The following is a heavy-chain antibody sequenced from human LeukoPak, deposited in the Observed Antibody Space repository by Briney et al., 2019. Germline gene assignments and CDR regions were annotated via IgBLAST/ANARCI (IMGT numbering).Heavy chain of an antibody. J-gene: IGHJ6*03. CDR3: ARVDTAMGYYYYYMDV. D-gene: IGHD5-18*01. Sequence: GGSLRLSCAASGFTFSSYEMNWVRQAPGKGLEWVSYISSSGSTIYYADSVKGRFTISRDNAKNSLYLQMNSLRAEDTAVYYCARVDTAMGYYYYYMDVWGKGTTVTVSS. V-gene: IGHV3-48*03. CDR2: ISSSGSTI. CDR1: GFTFSSYE.